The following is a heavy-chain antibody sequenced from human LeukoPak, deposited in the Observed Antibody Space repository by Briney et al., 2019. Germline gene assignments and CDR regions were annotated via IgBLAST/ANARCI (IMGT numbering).Heavy chain of an antibody. CDR2: IYYSGST. V-gene: IGHV4-59*01. CDR1: GGSISSYD. J-gene: IGHJ3*02. Sequence: PSETLSLTCTVSGGSISSYDWTWIRQPPGKGLEWIGYIYYSGSTNYNPSLKSRVTISVNTSKNQFSLKLSSVTAADTAVYYCARVAYYDSSGYPDAFDIWGQGTMVTVSS. CDR3: ARVAYYDSSGYPDAFDI. D-gene: IGHD3-22*01.